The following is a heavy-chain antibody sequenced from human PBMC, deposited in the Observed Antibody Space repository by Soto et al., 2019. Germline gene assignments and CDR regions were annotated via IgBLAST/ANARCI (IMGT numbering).Heavy chain of an antibody. V-gene: IGHV3-23*01. D-gene: IGHD5-18*01. CDR3: ARVGIHLWAEY. J-gene: IGHJ4*02. CDR2: ISASVTSQ. Sequence: ALQAPGKGLEWIATISASVTSQYYADSVEGRFTISRDNSKNTLYLQMNSLRAEDTAVYYCARVGIHLWAEYWGKGTLVPVS.